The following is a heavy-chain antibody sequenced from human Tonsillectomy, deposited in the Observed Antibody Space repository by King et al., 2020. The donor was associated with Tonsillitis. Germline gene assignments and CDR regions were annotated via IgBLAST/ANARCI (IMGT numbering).Heavy chain of an antibody. Sequence: QLQESGPGLVKPSETLSLTCAVSGGSISSSSYYWGWIRQPPGXGLXXXXXXXXXXXTXXTPPPKSRVTISVDTSKTQFSLKLSSVTAADTAVYYCARQSYGYSSGWELDYWGQGTLVTVSS. D-gene: IGHD6-19*01. CDR1: GGSISSSSYY. V-gene: IGHV4-39*07. CDR3: ARQSYGYSSGWELDY. J-gene: IGHJ4*02. CDR2: XXXXXXT.